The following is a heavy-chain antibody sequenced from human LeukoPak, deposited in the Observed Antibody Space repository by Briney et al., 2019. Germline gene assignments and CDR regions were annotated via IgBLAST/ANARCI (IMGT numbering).Heavy chain of an antibody. J-gene: IGHJ6*02. Sequence: NAGESLRLSCAASGFSFSSYTMHWVRQAPGKGLEWVSSISSSSSYIYYADSVKGRFAISRDNARDSLFLQMNSLRAEDTAVYYCARLMTTVTTGTYYYYYAMDVWGQGTTVTVSS. CDR3: ARLMTTVTTGTYYYYYAMDV. D-gene: IGHD4-17*01. CDR1: GFSFSSYT. CDR2: ISSSSSYI. V-gene: IGHV3-21*01.